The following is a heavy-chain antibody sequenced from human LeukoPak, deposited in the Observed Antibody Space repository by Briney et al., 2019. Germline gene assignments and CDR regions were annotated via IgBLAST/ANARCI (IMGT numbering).Heavy chain of an antibody. Sequence: AVKVSCKASGFTFTSSAMQWVRQARGQRLDWIGWIVAGSGNTNYAQKFQERVTITRDMSTSTAYMELSSLRYEDTAVYYCAAAGYYGSGPSVDVWGKGTTVTVSS. CDR2: IVAGSGNT. V-gene: IGHV1-58*02. J-gene: IGHJ6*04. CDR1: GFTFTSSA. CDR3: AAAGYYGSGPSVDV. D-gene: IGHD3-10*01.